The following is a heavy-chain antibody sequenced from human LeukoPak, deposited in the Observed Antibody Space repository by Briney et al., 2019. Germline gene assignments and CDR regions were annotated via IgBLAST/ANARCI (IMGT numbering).Heavy chain of an antibody. CDR3: VKAGRDGYNLYYFDY. D-gene: IGHD5-24*01. J-gene: IGHJ4*02. CDR2: ISSNGGST. CDR1: GFTFSSYA. V-gene: IGHV3-64D*09. Sequence: GGSLRLSCSASGFTFSSYAMHWVRQAPGKGPEYVSAISSNGGSTYYADSVKGRFTISRDNSKNTLYLQMSSLRAEDTAVYYCVKAGRDGYNLYYFDYWGQGTLVTVSS.